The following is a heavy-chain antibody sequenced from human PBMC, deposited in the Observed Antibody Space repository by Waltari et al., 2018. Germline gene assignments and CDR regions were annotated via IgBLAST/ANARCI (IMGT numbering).Heavy chain of an antibody. J-gene: IGHJ5*02. V-gene: IGHV4-4*07. CDR2: IFASAGT. D-gene: IGHD3-3*01. Sequence: QVELQESGPGLVKPSETLSLTCTVSGGSVTGATWSWVRQPAGKGLEWIGRIFASAGTDYNPSFKSRVTMSVDTSKNEFSLRLTSVTAADTAVYYCARGNYGLFSGHYSDLWGRGTRVTVSS. CDR1: GGSVTGAT. CDR3: ARGNYGLFSGHYSDL.